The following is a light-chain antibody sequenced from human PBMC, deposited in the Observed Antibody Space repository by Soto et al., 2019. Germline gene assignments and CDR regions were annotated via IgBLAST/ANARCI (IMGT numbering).Light chain of an antibody. J-gene: IGKJ1*01. V-gene: IGKV1-39*01. CDR2: AAS. CDR3: QQSFSTPRT. Sequence: DIQMTQSPSSQSASVGDRVTITCRASQSINSYLNWYQQKPGKATKLLIYAASSLQSGVPSRFSGSGSETDFTLTISSLQPDDFATYYCQQSFSTPRTFGQGTRVEI. CDR1: QSINSY.